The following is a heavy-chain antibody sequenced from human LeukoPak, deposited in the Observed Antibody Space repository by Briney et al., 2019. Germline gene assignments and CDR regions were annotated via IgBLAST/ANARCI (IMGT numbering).Heavy chain of an antibody. Sequence: GGSLSLSCAASGFTFSSYAMSWVRQAPGKGLEWVSAISGSGGSTYYADSVKGRFTISRDNSKNTLYLQMNSLRAEDTAVYYCAKSMVRGVIMAYYFDYWGQGTLVTVSS. J-gene: IGHJ4*02. D-gene: IGHD3-10*01. CDR2: ISGSGGST. V-gene: IGHV3-23*01. CDR3: AKSMVRGVIMAYYFDY. CDR1: GFTFSSYA.